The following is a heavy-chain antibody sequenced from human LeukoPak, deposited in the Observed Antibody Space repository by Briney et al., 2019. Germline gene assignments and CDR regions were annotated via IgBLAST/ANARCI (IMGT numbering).Heavy chain of an antibody. CDR1: GFTFSSYW. CDR2: INSAGSDT. Sequence: GSLRLSCAASGFTFSSYWMHCVRQAPGKGLMWVSRINSAGSDTSYADSVKGRFTISRDNAKNTLYLQMNSLRAEDTAVYFCARDYCSGGSCFFNWGQGTLVTVSS. V-gene: IGHV3-74*01. J-gene: IGHJ4*02. CDR3: ARDYCSGGSCFFN. D-gene: IGHD2-15*01.